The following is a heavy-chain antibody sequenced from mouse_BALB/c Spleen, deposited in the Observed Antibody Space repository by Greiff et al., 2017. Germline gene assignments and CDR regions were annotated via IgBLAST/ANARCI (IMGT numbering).Heavy chain of an antibody. Sequence: DVKVEESGPGLVKPSQSLSLTCTVTGFSITSDYAWYWIRQFPGNKLEWMGFISYSGSTSYNPSLKSRISITRDTSKNQFFLQLNSVTTEDTATYYCARNWDDGGGYLDYWGQGTTLTVAS. D-gene: IGHD4-1*01. CDR3: ARNWDDGGGYLDY. V-gene: IGHV3-2*02. CDR1: GFSITSDYA. CDR2: ISYSGST. J-gene: IGHJ2*01.